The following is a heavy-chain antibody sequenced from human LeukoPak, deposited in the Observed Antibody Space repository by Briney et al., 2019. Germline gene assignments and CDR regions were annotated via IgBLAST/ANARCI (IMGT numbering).Heavy chain of an antibody. D-gene: IGHD4-23*01. CDR1: GYSFTTYW. V-gene: IGHV5-51*01. Sequence: KPGEPLKISCKTSGYSFTTYWIGWVRQMPGKGLEWMGIIYPGDSDTRYSPSFQGQVTISADKSISTAYLQWSSLKASDTAMFYCARHIDGGNSPFFDYWGQGTLVTVSS. J-gene: IGHJ4*02. CDR2: IYPGDSDT. CDR3: ARHIDGGNSPFFDY.